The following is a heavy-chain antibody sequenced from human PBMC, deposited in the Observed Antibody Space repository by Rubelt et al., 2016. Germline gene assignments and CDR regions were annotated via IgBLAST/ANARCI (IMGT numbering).Heavy chain of an antibody. CDR1: GFTVSSNY. D-gene: IGHD3-16*01. CDR2: IYSTSDA. V-gene: IGHV3-66*02. CDR3: ARGGDMDV. Sequence: EVQLVESGGGLVQPGGSLRLSCAASGFTVSSNYMSWVRQAPGTGLEWVSLIYSTSDAYYTDSVRGRFTISRDNSKNTLYLHMNSLRPEDTAVYYCARGGDMDVWGQGTTVTVSS. J-gene: IGHJ6*02.